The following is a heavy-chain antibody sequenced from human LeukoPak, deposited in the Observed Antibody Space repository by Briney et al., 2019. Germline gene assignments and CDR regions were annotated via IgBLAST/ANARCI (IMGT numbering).Heavy chain of an antibody. CDR1: GFTFTSYG. V-gene: IGHV1-18*01. CDR3: ARVSSSWYYFDY. CDR2: ISGYNGNT. D-gene: IGHD6-13*01. Sequence: ASVKVSCKASGFTFTSYGFSWVRQAPGQGLEWMGWISGYNGNTNYAQKLQGRVTMNTDTSTSTAYMELRSLISDDTAIYYCARVSSSWYYFDYWGQGTPVTVSS. J-gene: IGHJ4*02.